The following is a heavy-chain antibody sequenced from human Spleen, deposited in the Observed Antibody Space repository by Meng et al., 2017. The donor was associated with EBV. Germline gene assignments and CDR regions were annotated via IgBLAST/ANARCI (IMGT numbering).Heavy chain of an antibody. D-gene: IGHD6-13*01. V-gene: IGHV3-33*01. CDR3: ATYSSPIDY. CDR2: ISNDGSSE. Sequence: VQLVESGGGGVQPGRSVGFSCAASGIKFWTYGMRWVREAPGKGMEWVAVISNDGSSEYYAESVKGRFTISRDNSMDILYLQMNSLRVEDTAVYYCATYSSPIDYWGQGTLVTVSS. J-gene: IGHJ4*02. CDR1: GIKFWTYG.